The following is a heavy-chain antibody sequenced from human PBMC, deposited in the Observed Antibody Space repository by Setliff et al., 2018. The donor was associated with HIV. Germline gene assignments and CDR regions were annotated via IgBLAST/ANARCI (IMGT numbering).Heavy chain of an antibody. V-gene: IGHV1-69*05. CDR1: GYTFSSYG. J-gene: IGHJ4*02. CDR3: ASVAAAGTFDY. CDR2: IIPIFGTA. Sequence: SVKVSCKASGYTFSSYGISWVRQAPGQGLEWMGGIIPIFGTANYAQKFQGRVTITTDTSTSTAYMELRSLRSGDTAVYYCASVAAAGTFDYWGQGALVTVSS. D-gene: IGHD6-13*01.